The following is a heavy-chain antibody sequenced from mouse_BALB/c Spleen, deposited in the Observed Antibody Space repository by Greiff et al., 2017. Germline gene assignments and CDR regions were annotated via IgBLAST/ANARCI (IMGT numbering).Heavy chain of an antibody. J-gene: IGHJ1*01. V-gene: IGHV5-17*02. CDR3: ARGYRYDRYFDV. CDR1: GFTFSSFG. D-gene: IGHD2-14*01. CDR2: ISSGSSTI. Sequence: EVHLVESGGGLVQPGGSRKLSCAASGFTFSSFGMHWVRQAPEKGLEWVAYISSGSSTIYYADTVKGRFTISRDNPKNTLFLQMTSLRSEDTAMYYCARGYRYDRYFDVWGAGTTVTVSS.